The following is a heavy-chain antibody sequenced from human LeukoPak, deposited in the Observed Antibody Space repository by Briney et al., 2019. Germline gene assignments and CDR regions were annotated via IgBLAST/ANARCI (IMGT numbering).Heavy chain of an antibody. Sequence: PGGSLRLSCAASGFTVSSNYMSWVRQAPGKGLEWVSVIYSGGSTYYADSVKGRFTISRDNSKNTLYLQMNSLRAEDTAIYYCAKDFAVVPNPNWFDPWGQGTLVTVSS. V-gene: IGHV3-53*01. D-gene: IGHD4-23*01. CDR3: AKDFAVVPNPNWFDP. CDR1: GFTVSSNY. CDR2: IYSGGST. J-gene: IGHJ5*02.